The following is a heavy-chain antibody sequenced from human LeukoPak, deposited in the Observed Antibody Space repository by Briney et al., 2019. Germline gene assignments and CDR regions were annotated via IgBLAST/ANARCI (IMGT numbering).Heavy chain of an antibody. CDR2: IDGSGGST. CDR3: AKGGFWSGSTPGGWFDP. Sequence: GGSLRLSCAASGFTFSSYAMHWVRQSPGRGLECVSTIDGSGGSTFHADSVRGRFTISRDNSKNTLYLQMNSLRAEDTAVYYCAKGGFWSGSTPGGWFDPWGQGTLVTVSS. D-gene: IGHD3-3*01. CDR1: GFTFSSYA. V-gene: IGHV3-23*01. J-gene: IGHJ5*02.